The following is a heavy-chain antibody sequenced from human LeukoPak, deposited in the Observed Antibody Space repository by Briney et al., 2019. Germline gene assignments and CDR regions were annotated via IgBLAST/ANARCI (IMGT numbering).Heavy chain of an antibody. CDR3: ARTRYYYNSRSYGAPYYFDY. V-gene: IGHV4-39*01. D-gene: IGHD3-10*01. CDR1: GGSISSSTYY. J-gene: IGHJ4*02. CDR2: IYYSGST. Sequence: PSETLSLTCTVSGGSISSSTYYWGWIRQPPGKGLEWIGSIYYSGSTYYNPSLKSRVTISVDTSKNQFSLKLSSVTAADTAVYYCARTRYYYNSRSYGAPYYFDYWGQGTLVTVSS.